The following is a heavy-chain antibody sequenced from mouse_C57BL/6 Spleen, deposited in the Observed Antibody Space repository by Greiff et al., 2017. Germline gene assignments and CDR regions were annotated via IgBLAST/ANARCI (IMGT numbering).Heavy chain of an antibody. J-gene: IGHJ1*03. Sequence: VQLQQPGAELVKPGASVTLSCKASGYTFTSYWLHWVKQRPGPGLEWIGMIHPYSGSTNYNEKFKSKATLTVDKSSSTAYMQLSSLTSEDSAVYYCARGTTVEAPAEYWDVWGTGTTVTVSS. D-gene: IGHD1-1*01. CDR3: ARGTTVEAPAEYWDV. CDR2: IHPYSGST. V-gene: IGHV1-64*01. CDR1: GYTFTSYW.